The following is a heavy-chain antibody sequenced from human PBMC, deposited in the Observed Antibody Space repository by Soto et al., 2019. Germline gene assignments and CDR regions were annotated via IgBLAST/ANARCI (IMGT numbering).Heavy chain of an antibody. V-gene: IGHV3-11*01. D-gene: IGHD2-15*01. J-gene: IGHJ6*02. CDR2: ISDTGGTK. CDR3: ARAMVIAGTNHCNYGMDV. CDR1: GFTFSDYY. Sequence: WGSLRLSCAASGFTFSDYYMSWIRQAPGKGLEWVSYISDTGGTKYYAESVKGRFTISRDNTKSSLYLRMNSLRAEDTAVYYCARAMVIAGTNHCNYGMDVWGQGTTVTVSS.